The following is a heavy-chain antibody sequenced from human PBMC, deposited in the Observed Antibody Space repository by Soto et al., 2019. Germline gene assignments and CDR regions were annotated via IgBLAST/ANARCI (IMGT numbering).Heavy chain of an antibody. CDR3: TRGSLAVAGNNAMDV. V-gene: IGHV1-3*01. J-gene: IGHJ6*02. D-gene: IGHD6-19*01. CDR2: INGGNGNT. Sequence: ASVKVSCKASAYIFTSYAIHWVRQAPGQSLEWMGWINGGNGNTKYSQKSQGRVTIMADTSASTAYMELSRLRYEDTAVYYCTRGSLAVAGNNAMDVWGRGTKVTVSS. CDR1: AYIFTSYA.